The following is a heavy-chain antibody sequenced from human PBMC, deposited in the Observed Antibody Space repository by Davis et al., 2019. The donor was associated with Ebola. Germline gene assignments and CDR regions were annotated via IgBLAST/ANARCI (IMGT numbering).Heavy chain of an antibody. J-gene: IGHJ6*02. CDR2: IKSKTDGGTT. D-gene: IGHD3-16*01. V-gene: IGHV3-15*07. CDR3: TTDIWYYYYYGMDV. Sequence: GGSLRLSCAASGFTFSNAWMNWVRQAPGKGLEWVGRIKSKTDGGTTDYAAPVKARFTISRDDSKNTLYLQMNSLKTEDTAVYYCTTDIWYYYYYGMDVWGQGTTVTVSS. CDR1: GFTFSNAW.